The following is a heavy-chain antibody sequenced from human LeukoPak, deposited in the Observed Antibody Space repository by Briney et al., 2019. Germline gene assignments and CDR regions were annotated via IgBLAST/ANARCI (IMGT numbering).Heavy chain of an antibody. J-gene: IGHJ4*02. CDR3: ARDGAWPGPACDY. CDR2: ISSDGSIT. CDR1: GFTFRSYW. D-gene: IGHD3-16*01. Sequence: GGSLRLSCAASGFTFRSYWMQWVRQVPGRGLGWVSRISSDGSITRYADSVKGRFTISRDNPKNTLYLQINSLRAEDTAVYYCARDGAWPGPACDYWGQGTLVTVSS. V-gene: IGHV3-74*01.